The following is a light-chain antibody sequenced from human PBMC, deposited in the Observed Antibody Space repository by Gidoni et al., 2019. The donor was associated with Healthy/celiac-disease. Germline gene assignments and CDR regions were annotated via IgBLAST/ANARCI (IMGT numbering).Light chain of an antibody. J-gene: IGKJ5*01. CDR1: QSVSSY. Sequence: EIVLTQFPATLSLSQGESATLSCRASQSVSSYLAWYQQKPGQAPRLLIYDASNRATGIPARFSGSRSGTDFTLTISSLEPEDFAVYYCQQRSNWPLMAFGQGTRLEIK. CDR3: QQRSNWPLMA. CDR2: DAS. V-gene: IGKV3-11*01.